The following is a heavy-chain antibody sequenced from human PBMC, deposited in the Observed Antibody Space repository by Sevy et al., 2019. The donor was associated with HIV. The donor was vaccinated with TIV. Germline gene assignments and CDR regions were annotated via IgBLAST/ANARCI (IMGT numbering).Heavy chain of an antibody. CDR1: GYTYTSYN. CDR2: INTNTGNP. J-gene: IGHJ4*02. D-gene: IGHD6-13*01. V-gene: IGHV7-4-1*02. Sequence: ASVKVSCKASGYTYTSYNMNWVRQAPGQGLEWMGWINTNTGNPTYAQGLTGRFVFSVDTSVSTASLQISSLKAEDTAVYYCARELGPFDYWGKGTLVTVSS. CDR3: ARELGPFDY.